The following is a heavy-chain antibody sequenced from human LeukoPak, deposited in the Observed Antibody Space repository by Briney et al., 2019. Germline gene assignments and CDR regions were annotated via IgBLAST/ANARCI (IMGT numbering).Heavy chain of an antibody. V-gene: IGHV4-34*01. CDR3: ARGIVGATWFDP. CDR1: GGSFSGYY. J-gene: IGHJ5*02. Sequence: KTSETLSLTCAVYGGSFSGYYWSWIRQPPGKGLEWIGEINHSGSTNYTPSLKSRVTISVDTSKNQFSLKLSSVTAADTAVYYCARGIVGATWFDPWGQGTLVTVSS. D-gene: IGHD1-26*01. CDR2: INHSGST.